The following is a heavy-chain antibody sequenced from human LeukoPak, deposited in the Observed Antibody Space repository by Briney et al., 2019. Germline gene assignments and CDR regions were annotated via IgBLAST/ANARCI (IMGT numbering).Heavy chain of an antibody. V-gene: IGHV4-59*01. D-gene: IGHD1-7*01. CDR2: IYYSGST. J-gene: IGHJ5*02. CDR1: GGSISSYY. Sequence: SETLSLTCTVSGGSISSYYWSWIRQPPGKGLEWIGYIYYSGSTNYNPSLKSRVTISVDTSKNQFSLKLSSVTAADTAVYYCARGTGTTDWFDPWGQGTLVTVSS. CDR3: ARGTGTTDWFDP.